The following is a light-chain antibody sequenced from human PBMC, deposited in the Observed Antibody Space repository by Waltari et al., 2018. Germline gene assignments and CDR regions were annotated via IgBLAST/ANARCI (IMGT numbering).Light chain of an antibody. V-gene: IGLV2-14*03. CDR2: DVT. CDR3: SSHTTSSTLV. J-gene: IGLJ2*01. Sequence: QSVLTQPASVSGSPGQSIPISCTGSSDDVGRYKFVSWYQQHPGKVPKLLIFDVTDRPSGVSDRFSGSKSGNTASLTISGLQPEDEADYYCSSHTTSSTLVFGGGTRVTVL. CDR1: SDDVGRYKF.